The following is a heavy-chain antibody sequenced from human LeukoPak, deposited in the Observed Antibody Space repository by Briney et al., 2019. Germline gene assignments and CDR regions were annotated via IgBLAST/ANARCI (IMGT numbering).Heavy chain of an antibody. CDR2: ISYDGSNK. D-gene: IGHD6-19*01. V-gene: IGHV3-30-3*01. Sequence: PGGSLRLSCAASGFTFSSYAMHWVRQAPGKGLEWVAVISYDGSNKYYADSVKGRFTISRDNSKNTLYLQMNSLRAEDTAVYYCARVTWQWLVYDYWGQGTLVTVSS. CDR3: ARVTWQWLVYDY. J-gene: IGHJ4*02. CDR1: GFTFSSYA.